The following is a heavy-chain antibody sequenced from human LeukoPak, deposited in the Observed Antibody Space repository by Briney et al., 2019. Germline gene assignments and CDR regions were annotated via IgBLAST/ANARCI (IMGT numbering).Heavy chain of an antibody. CDR2: INPSGGST. V-gene: IGHV1-46*01. D-gene: IGHD1-26*01. J-gene: IGHJ4*02. Sequence: ASVKVSCKASGYTFTSYYIHWVRQAPGQGLEWMGLINPSGGSTNYAQKFQGRAAMTRDTSTSTVYMELSSLRSEDTAVYYCAKDRSIGTYYAFDRWGQGTLVTVSS. CDR1: GYTFTSYY. CDR3: AKDRSIGTYYAFDR.